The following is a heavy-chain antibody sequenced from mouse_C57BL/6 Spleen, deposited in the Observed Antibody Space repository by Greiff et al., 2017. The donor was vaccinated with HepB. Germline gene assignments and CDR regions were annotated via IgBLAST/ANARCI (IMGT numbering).Heavy chain of an antibody. J-gene: IGHJ2*01. CDR3: TRPYGSSFYFDY. V-gene: IGHV1-15*01. CDR1: GYTFTDYE. D-gene: IGHD1-1*01. Sequence: VKLQESGAELVRPGASVTLSCKASGYTFTDYEMHWVKQTPVHGLEWIGAIDPETGGTAYNQKFKGKAILTADKSSSTAYMELRSLTSEDSAVYYCTRPYGSSFYFDYWGQGTTLTVSS. CDR2: IDPETGGT.